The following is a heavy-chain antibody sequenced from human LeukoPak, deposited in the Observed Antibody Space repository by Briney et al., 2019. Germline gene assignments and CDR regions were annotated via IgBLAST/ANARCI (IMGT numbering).Heavy chain of an antibody. CDR3: ASSVVVPAADAFDI. V-gene: IGHV3-21*01. D-gene: IGHD2-2*01. Sequence: GGSLRLSCAASGFTFSSYSMNWVRQAPGKGLEWVSSISSSSSYIYYADSVKGRFTISRDNAKNSLYLQMNSLRAEDTAVYYCASSVVVPAADAFDIWGQGTMVTVSS. CDR2: ISSSSSYI. CDR1: GFTFSSYS. J-gene: IGHJ3*02.